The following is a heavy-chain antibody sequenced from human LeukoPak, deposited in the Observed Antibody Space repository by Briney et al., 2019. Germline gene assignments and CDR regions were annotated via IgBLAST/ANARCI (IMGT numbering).Heavy chain of an antibody. CDR2: IRDSGGTT. D-gene: IGHD5-12*01. CDR1: GFTFSSYA. CDR3: ARAARGYHY. V-gene: IGHV3-23*01. J-gene: IGHJ4*02. Sequence: GGSLRLSCAVSGFTFSSYAMSWVRQAPGKGLEWGSGIRDSGGTTYYADSVKGRFTISRDNSKNTLYLQMNTLRADDTGVYYCARAARGYHYWGQGTLVTVSS.